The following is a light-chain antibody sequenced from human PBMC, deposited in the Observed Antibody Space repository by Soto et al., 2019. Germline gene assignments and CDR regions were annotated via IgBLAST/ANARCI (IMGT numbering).Light chain of an antibody. CDR1: QDISNY. CDR3: QQYDNLPYT. Sequence: DIQMTQSPSSLSASVGDRVTITCQASQDISNYLNWYHQKPGKAPKLLIYDASSLQTGVPSRFSGSGSGTDFTFTISILQPEDIATYYCQQYDNLPYTFGQGTKLEIK. V-gene: IGKV1-33*01. J-gene: IGKJ2*01. CDR2: DAS.